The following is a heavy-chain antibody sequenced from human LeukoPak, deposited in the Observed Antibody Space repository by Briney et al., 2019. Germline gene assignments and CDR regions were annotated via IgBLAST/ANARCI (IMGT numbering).Heavy chain of an antibody. D-gene: IGHD3-3*01. Sequence: ASVKVSCKASGCTFTGYYMHWVRQAPGQGLEWMGWINPNSGGTNYAQKFQGRVTMTRDTSISTAYMELRRLRSDDTAVYYCARDYDFWSGYFDFDYWGQGTLVTVSS. J-gene: IGHJ4*02. V-gene: IGHV1-2*02. CDR3: ARDYDFWSGYFDFDY. CDR1: GCTFTGYY. CDR2: INPNSGGT.